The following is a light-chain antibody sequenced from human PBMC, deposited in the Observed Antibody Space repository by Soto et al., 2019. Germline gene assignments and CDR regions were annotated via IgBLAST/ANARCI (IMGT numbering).Light chain of an antibody. Sequence: SYELTQPPSVSVAPEKTARITCGGNNIGSKRVHWYRQKPGQAPVLVIYYDSDRPSGIPERFSGSNSGNTATLTISRVEAGDEADYYCQVWDISTDHYAFGTGTKVTVL. J-gene: IGLJ1*01. CDR1: NIGSKR. V-gene: IGLV3-21*04. CDR2: YDS. CDR3: QVWDISTDHYA.